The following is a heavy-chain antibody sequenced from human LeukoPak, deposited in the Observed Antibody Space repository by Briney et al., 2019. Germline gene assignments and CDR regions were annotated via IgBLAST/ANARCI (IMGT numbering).Heavy chain of an antibody. CDR1: GFSFSSYS. V-gene: IGHV3-21*01. CDR3: TRDPANMDV. Sequence: GGSLRLSCAASGFSFSSYSMNWVRQAPGKGLECVSSISSSSTSTYYADSVKGRFTISRDDAKNSVYLQMSSLRAEDTAVYYCTRDPANMDVWGKGTTVTVSS. D-gene: IGHD2-2*01. CDR2: ISSSSTST. J-gene: IGHJ6*03.